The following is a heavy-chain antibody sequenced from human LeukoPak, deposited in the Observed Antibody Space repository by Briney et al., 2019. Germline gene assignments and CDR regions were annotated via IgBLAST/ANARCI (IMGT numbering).Heavy chain of an antibody. CDR3: TTGYMGSSWYLAGYYFDY. CDR1: GFTFSSYA. D-gene: IGHD6-13*01. Sequence: PGGSLRLSCAASGFTFSSYAMSWVRQAPGKGLEWVSAISGSGGSTYYADSVKGWFTISRDNSKNTLYLQMNSLKTEDTAVYYCTTGYMGSSWYLAGYYFDYWGQGTLVTVSS. J-gene: IGHJ4*02. V-gene: IGHV3-23*01. CDR2: ISGSGGST.